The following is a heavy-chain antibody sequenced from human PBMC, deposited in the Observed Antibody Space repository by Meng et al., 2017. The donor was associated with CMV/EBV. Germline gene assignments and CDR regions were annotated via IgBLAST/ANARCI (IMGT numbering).Heavy chain of an antibody. D-gene: IGHD6-19*01. V-gene: IGHV3-23*01. CDR3: AKLEKWLALAGLDY. Sequence: GESLKISCAASGFTFSSYAMSWVRQAPGKGLEWVSAISGSGGSTYYADSVKGRFTISRDNSKNTLYLQMNSLRAEDTAVYYCAKLEKWLALAGLDYWGQGTLVTVSS. J-gene: IGHJ4*02. CDR1: GFTFSSYA. CDR2: ISGSGGST.